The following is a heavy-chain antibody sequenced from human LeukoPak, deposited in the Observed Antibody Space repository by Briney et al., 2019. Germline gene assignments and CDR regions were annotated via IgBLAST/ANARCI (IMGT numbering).Heavy chain of an antibody. V-gene: IGHV4-34*01. CDR2: INHSGSA. Sequence: PSETLSLTCAVYGGSFSGYYWSWIRQPPGKGLEWIGEINHSGSANYNPSLKSRVTISVDTSKNQSPLKLSSVTAADTAVYYCARGNYYMDVWGKGTTVTVSS. J-gene: IGHJ6*03. CDR3: ARGNYYMDV. CDR1: GGSFSGYY.